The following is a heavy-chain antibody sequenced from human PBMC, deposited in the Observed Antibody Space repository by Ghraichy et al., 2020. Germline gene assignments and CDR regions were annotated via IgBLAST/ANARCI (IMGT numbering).Heavy chain of an antibody. V-gene: IGHV5-51*01. CDR3: ARPIPAANGEYYFDY. CDR1: GYSFTSYW. J-gene: IGHJ4*02. Sequence: GSLNISCKGSGYSFTSYWIGWVRQMPGKGLEWMGIIYPGDSDTRYSPSFQGQVTISADKSISTAYLQWSSLKASDTAMYYCARPIPAANGEYYFDYWGQGTLVTVSS. CDR2: IYPGDSDT. D-gene: IGHD2-2*01.